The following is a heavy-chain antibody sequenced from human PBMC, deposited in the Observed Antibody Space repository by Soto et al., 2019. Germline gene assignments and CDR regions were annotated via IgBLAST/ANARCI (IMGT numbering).Heavy chain of an antibody. CDR1: GFTFSDYY. D-gene: IGHD3-3*01. CDR2: ISSSGSTI. CDR3: AFDLWSGYSKYYYYYMDV. Sequence: WGSLRLSCAASGFTFSDYYMSWIRRAPGKGLEWVSYISSSGSTIYYADSVKGRFTISRDNAKNSLYLQMNSLRAEDTAVYYCAFDLWSGYSKYYYYYMDVWGKGTTVTVS. V-gene: IGHV3-11*01. J-gene: IGHJ6*03.